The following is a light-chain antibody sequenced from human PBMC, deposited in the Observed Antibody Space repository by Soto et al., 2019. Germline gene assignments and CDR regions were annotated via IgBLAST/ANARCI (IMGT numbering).Light chain of an antibody. CDR2: EGS. CDR1: SSDVGSYNL. V-gene: IGLV2-23*01. J-gene: IGLJ2*01. CDR3: FSYAGSSIVV. Sequence: QSALTQPASVSGSPGQSITISCTGTSSDVGSYNLVSWYQQHPGKAPKLMIYEGSKRPSGVSNRFSGSKSGNTASLTISGLQAEDEADYYCFSYAGSSIVVFGGGTKLTV.